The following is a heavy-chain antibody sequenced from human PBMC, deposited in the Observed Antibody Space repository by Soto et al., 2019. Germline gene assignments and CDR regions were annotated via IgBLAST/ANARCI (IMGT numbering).Heavy chain of an antibody. Sequence: PGGSLRLSCAASGFTFSNYNMNWVRQAPGKGLEWVSYITSSSSSTYYADSVKGRFTISRDNAKNSLYLQMNGLRVEDTAVYYCARRGPGTYFDYWGQGTLVTVS. CDR1: GFTFSNYN. D-gene: IGHD1-1*01. V-gene: IGHV3-48*01. CDR3: ARRGPGTYFDY. J-gene: IGHJ4*02. CDR2: ITSSSSST.